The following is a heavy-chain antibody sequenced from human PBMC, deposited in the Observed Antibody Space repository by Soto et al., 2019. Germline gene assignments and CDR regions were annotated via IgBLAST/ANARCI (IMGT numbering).Heavy chain of an antibody. J-gene: IGHJ6*02. D-gene: IGHD6-13*01. CDR3: ARVSIAAAGTAFYYGMDV. Sequence: SETLSLTCAVSGGPISSSNWWSWVRQPPGKGLEWIGEIYHSGSTNYNPSLKSRVTMSVDKSKNQFSLKLSSVTAADTAVYYCARVSIAAAGTAFYYGMDVWGQGTTVTVSS. V-gene: IGHV4-4*02. CDR1: GGPISSSNW. CDR2: IYHSGST.